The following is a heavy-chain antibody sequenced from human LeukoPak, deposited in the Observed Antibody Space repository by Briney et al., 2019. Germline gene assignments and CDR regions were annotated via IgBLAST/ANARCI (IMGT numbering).Heavy chain of an antibody. CDR1: GFTFSSYS. Sequence: GGSLRLSCAASGFTFSSYSMNWVRQAPGKGLEWVSSISSSSSYIYYADSVKGRFTISRDNAKNSLCLQMNSQRAEDTAVYYCARDPDGGWFDPWGQGTLVTVSS. J-gene: IGHJ5*02. CDR2: ISSSSSYI. CDR3: ARDPDGGWFDP. V-gene: IGHV3-21*01. D-gene: IGHD1-14*01.